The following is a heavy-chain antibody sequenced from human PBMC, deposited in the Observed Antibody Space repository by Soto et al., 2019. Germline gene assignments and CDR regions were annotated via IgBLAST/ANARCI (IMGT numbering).Heavy chain of an antibody. CDR1: GFTFSTHW. V-gene: IGHV3-74*01. Sequence: EVQLVESGGGLVQAGASLRLSCAASGFTFSTHWMHWVRQAPGKGLMWLSRIKGDESATNYADSVEGRFTISRDNAKNTVYLQVNSLRVEDTAVYYCARGGLGAYWFDPWGQGTLVTVSS. CDR2: IKGDESAT. J-gene: IGHJ5*02. D-gene: IGHD3-16*01. CDR3: ARGGLGAYWFDP.